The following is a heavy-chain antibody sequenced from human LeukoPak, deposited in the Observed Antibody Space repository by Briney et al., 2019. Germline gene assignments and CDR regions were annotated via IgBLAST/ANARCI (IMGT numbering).Heavy chain of an antibody. CDR2: IYPGDSDT. J-gene: IGHJ5*02. CDR3: ARARTLYYYDSSGYYLFDP. V-gene: IGHV5-51*01. CDR1: GYSFTSYW. Sequence: GESLKISCKGSGYSFTSYWIGWVRQMPGKGLEWMGIIYPGDSDTRYSPSFQGQVTISADKSISTAYLQWSSLKASDTAMYYCARARTLYYYDSSGYYLFDPWGQGTLVTVSS. D-gene: IGHD3-22*01.